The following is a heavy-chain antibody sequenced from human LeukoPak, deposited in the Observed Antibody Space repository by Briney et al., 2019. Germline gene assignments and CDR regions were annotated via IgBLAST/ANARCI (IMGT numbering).Heavy chain of an antibody. Sequence: GGSLRLSCAASGFTFSSYAMSWVRQAPGKGLEWVSAISGSGGSTYYADSVKGRFTISRDNSKNTLYLRMNSLRAEDTAVYYCAKGSYYDSSGYATPPVYFDYWGQGTLVTVSS. CDR1: GFTFSSYA. CDR2: ISGSGGST. J-gene: IGHJ4*02. CDR3: AKGSYYDSSGYATPPVYFDY. D-gene: IGHD3-22*01. V-gene: IGHV3-23*01.